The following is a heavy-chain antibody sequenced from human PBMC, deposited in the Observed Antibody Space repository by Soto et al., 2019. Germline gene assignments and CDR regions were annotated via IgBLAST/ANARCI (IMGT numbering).Heavy chain of an antibody. Sequence: GGSLRLSCAASGFTFSSYSMNWVRQAPGKGLEWVSSISSSSSYIYYADSVKGRFTISRDNAKNSLYLQMNSLRAEDTAVYYCARDTGEWLDHDYSLYYYYYGMDVWGQGTTVTVSS. V-gene: IGHV3-21*01. CDR2: ISSSSSYI. D-gene: IGHD4-4*01. CDR3: ARDTGEWLDHDYSLYYYYYGMDV. J-gene: IGHJ6*02. CDR1: GFTFSSYS.